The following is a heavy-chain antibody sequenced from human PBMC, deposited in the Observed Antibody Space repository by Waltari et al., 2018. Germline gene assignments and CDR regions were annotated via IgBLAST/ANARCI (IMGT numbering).Heavy chain of an antibody. J-gene: IGHJ4*02. CDR3: ARVNTMVRGVFDY. Sequence: QVQLQESGPGLVKPSETLSLTCTVSGGSISSYYWSWIRQPPGKGLEWIGYIYTSGSTNYNPSLKSRVTISVDTSKNQFSLKLSSVTAADTAVYYCARVNTMVRGVFDYWGQGTLVTVSS. D-gene: IGHD3-10*01. CDR2: IYTSGST. CDR1: GGSISSYY. V-gene: IGHV4-4*09.